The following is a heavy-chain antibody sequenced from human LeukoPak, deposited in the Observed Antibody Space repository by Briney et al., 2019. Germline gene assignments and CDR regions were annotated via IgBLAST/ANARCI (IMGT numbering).Heavy chain of an antibody. Sequence: GGSRRLSCAASGFTFSSYSMNWVRQAPGKGLEWVSYISSSSSTIYYADSVKGRFTISRDNAKNSLYLQMNSLRDEDTAVYYCARDMVRGVHRSSYGMDVWGQGTTVTVSS. CDR1: GFTFSSYS. CDR3: ARDMVRGVHRSSYGMDV. D-gene: IGHD3-10*01. V-gene: IGHV3-48*02. CDR2: ISSSSSTI. J-gene: IGHJ6*02.